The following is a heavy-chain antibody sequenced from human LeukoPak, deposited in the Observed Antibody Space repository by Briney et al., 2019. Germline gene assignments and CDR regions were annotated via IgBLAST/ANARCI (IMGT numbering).Heavy chain of an antibody. J-gene: IGHJ4*02. CDR2: IYYSGST. D-gene: IGHD1-26*01. Sequence: TSQTLSLTCTVSGDSISSGDYYWSWIRQPPGKGLEWIGYIYYSGSTYYNPSLKSRVTISVDTSKNQFSLKLSSVTAADTAVYYCARDWVGATGNFDYWGQGTLVTVSS. CDR3: ARDWVGATGNFDY. V-gene: IGHV4-30-4*08. CDR1: GDSISSGDYY.